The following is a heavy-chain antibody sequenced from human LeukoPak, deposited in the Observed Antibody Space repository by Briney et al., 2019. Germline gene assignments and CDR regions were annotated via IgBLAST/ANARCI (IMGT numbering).Heavy chain of an antibody. D-gene: IGHD5-18*01. J-gene: IGHJ4*02. CDR3: ARVPVDTAMVTVDY. V-gene: IGHV1-18*01. CDR2: ISAYNGNT. CDR1: GYTFTSYG. Sequence: ASVKVSCKASGYTFTSYGISWVRQAPGQGLEWMGWISAYNGNTNYAQRLQGRVTMTTDTSTSTAYMELRSLRSDDTAVYYCARVPVDTAMVTVDYWGQGTLVTVSS.